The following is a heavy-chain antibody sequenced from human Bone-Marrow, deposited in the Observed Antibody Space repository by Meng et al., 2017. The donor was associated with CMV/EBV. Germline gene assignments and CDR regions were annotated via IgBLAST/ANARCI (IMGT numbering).Heavy chain of an antibody. V-gene: IGHV3-21*01. CDR3: ARDLGRLATWSDILKGFDY. CDR1: GFTFSSYS. CDR2: ISSSSSYI. Sequence: GESLKISCAASGFTFSSYSMNWVRQAPGKGLEWVSSISSSSSYIYYADSVKGRFTISRDNAKNSLYLQMNSLRAEDTAVYYCARDLGRLATWSDILKGFDYWGQGTLVTVSS. J-gene: IGHJ4*02. D-gene: IGHD3-3*01.